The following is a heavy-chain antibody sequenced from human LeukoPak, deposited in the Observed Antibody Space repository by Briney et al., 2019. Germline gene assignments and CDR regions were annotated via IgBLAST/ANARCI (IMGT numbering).Heavy chain of an antibody. CDR3: ARAGRGDDYGDYYFDY. Sequence: ASVKVSCKASGYTFTSYYMHWVRQAPGQGLEWMGIINPSGGSTSYAQKFQGRVTMTRDTSTSTVYMELSSLGSEDTAVYYCARAGRGDDYGDYYFDYWGQGTLVTVSS. D-gene: IGHD4-17*01. J-gene: IGHJ4*02. V-gene: IGHV1-46*01. CDR2: INPSGGST. CDR1: GYTFTSYY.